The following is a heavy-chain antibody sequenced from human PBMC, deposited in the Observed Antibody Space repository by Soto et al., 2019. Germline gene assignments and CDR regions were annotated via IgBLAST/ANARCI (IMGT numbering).Heavy chain of an antibody. J-gene: IGHJ6*02. V-gene: IGHV1-69*06. CDR2: IIPIFGTA. D-gene: IGHD3-9*01. CDR3: ARDRYYDILTGYPQSYYGMDV. CDR1: GGTFSSYA. Sequence: QVQLVQSGAEVKKPGSSVKVSCKASGGTFSSYAISWVRQAPGQGLEWMGGIIPIFGTANYAQKFQGRVTITADKSTSTAYMELSSLRSEDTAVYYCARDRYYDILTGYPQSYYGMDVWGQGTTVTVSS.